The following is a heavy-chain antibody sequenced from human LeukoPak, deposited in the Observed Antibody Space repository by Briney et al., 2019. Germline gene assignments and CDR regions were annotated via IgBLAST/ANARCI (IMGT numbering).Heavy chain of an antibody. Sequence: ASVKVSCKASGYTFTSYGISWVRQAPGQGLEWMGWISAYNGNTNYAQKLQGRVTMTTDTSTSTAYMELRSLRSDDTAVYYCVRVKGWLRRLGTFDYWGQGTLVTVSS. CDR2: ISAYNGNT. D-gene: IGHD5-12*01. V-gene: IGHV1-18*01. J-gene: IGHJ4*02. CDR1: GYTFTSYG. CDR3: VRVKGWLRRLGTFDY.